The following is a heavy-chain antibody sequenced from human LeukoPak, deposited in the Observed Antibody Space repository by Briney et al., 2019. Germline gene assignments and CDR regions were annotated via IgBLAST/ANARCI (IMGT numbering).Heavy chain of an antibody. CDR1: GYTFTSYY. Sequence: ASVKVSCKASGYTFTSYYMHWVRQAPGQGLEWMGIINPSGGSTSYAQKFQGRVTMTTDESTSTAYMELSSLRSEDTAVYYCASRPVGIAAAGTEGNYWGQGTLVTVSS. J-gene: IGHJ4*02. CDR3: ASRPVGIAAAGTEGNY. CDR2: INPSGGST. V-gene: IGHV1-46*01. D-gene: IGHD6-13*01.